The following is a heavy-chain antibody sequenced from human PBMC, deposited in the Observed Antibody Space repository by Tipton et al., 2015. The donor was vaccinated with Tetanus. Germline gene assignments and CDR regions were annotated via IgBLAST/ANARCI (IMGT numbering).Heavy chain of an antibody. J-gene: IGHJ4*02. CDR1: GFSFSHYG. CDR3: ARGSSPISGVIIIPNYFDS. D-gene: IGHD3-3*01. CDR2: TIDDAGEK. V-gene: IGHV3-30*03. Sequence: SLRLSCAASGFSFSHYGMHWVRQAPGKGLEWVAVTIDDAGEKYYAESVKGRFSVSRDNSRSTLYLQMNSLRAEDTAVYYCARGSSPISGVIIIPNYFDSWGRGTLVTVSS.